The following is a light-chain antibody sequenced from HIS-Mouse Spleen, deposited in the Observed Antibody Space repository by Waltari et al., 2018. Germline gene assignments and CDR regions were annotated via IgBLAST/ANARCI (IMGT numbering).Light chain of an antibody. CDR2: EGS. CDR1: SSDVGVYNL. J-gene: IGLJ3*02. Sequence: QSALTQPASVSGSPGQSITISCTGTSSDVGVYNLVSGYQQHPGKAPKLIIYEGSKRPSGVSNRFSGSKSGNTASLTISGLQAEDEADYYCCSYAGSSTFGVFGGGTKLTVL. V-gene: IGLV2-23*03. CDR3: CSYAGSSTFGV.